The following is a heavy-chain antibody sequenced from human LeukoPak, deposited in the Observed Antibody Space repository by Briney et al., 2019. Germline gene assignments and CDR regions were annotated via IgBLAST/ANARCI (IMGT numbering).Heavy chain of an antibody. D-gene: IGHD2-8*02. CDR3: VRDTGVSAYNDY. CDR1: GFTFSSHT. J-gene: IGHJ4*02. Sequence: GGSLRLSCAASGFTFSSHTMNWVRQAPGKGLEWVSAIGGSGGRTDYADAVKGRFTISRDNSRNTLYLQMTSLRAEDTAVYYCVRDTGVSAYNDYWGQGTLVTVSS. V-gene: IGHV3-23*01. CDR2: IGGSGGRT.